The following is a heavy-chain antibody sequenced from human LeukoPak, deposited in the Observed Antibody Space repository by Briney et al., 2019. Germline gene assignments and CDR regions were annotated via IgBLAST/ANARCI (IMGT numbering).Heavy chain of an antibody. J-gene: IGHJ4*02. V-gene: IGHV3-64D*09. CDR2: ISSSGDNT. D-gene: IGHD6-19*01. Sequence: GGSLRLSCSASGFTFSSYAMHWVRQAPGKGLEYVSAISSSGDNTYHADSLKGRITISRDNSKNTLYLQMSGLRPEDAGVYYCVKDGMAVAGTAPLDYWGQGILVTVSS. CDR3: VKDGMAVAGTAPLDY. CDR1: GFTFSSYA.